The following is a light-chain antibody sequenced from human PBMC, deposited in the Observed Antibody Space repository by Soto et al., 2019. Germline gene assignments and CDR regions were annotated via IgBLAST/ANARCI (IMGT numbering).Light chain of an antibody. J-gene: IGKJ1*01. CDR3: QQHRGWPRT. Sequence: EIVLTQSPATLSVSPGERVTLSCRASQSVINDLAWYQQKPGQAPRLLVYGASTRATDAPPRFRGSGSGTDFSLTISSLQSEDIATYYCQQHRGWPRTFGQGSRVEIK. CDR1: QSVIND. V-gene: IGKV3-15*01. CDR2: GAS.